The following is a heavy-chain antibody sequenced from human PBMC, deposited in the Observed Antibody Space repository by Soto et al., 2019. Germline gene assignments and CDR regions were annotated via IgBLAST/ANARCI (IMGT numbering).Heavy chain of an antibody. Sequence: TGGSLRLSCAATGFTFSFYAMTWVRQSPGKGLEWVPAVTANGGSTYSADSVKGRFTISRDNSKNTLFLQMNSLRAEDTAVYYCASLGVGDWANYYYYYGMDVWGQGTTVTVSS. CDR3: ASLGVGDWANYYYYYGMDV. J-gene: IGHJ6*02. V-gene: IGHV3-23*01. CDR1: GFTFSFYA. D-gene: IGHD2-21*02. CDR2: VTANGGST.